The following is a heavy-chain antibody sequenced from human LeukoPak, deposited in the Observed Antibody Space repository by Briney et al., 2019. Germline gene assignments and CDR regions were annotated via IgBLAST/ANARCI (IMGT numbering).Heavy chain of an antibody. CDR1: GGSFSGYY. CDR3: ARGSRIVVVVAATPRYFDC. J-gene: IGHJ4*02. D-gene: IGHD2-15*01. V-gene: IGHV4-34*01. CDR2: INHSGST. Sequence: SETLSLTCAVYGGSFSGYYWSWIRQPPGKGLEWIGEINHSGSTNYNPSLKSRVTISVDTSKNQFSLKLSSVTAADTAVYYCARGSRIVVVVAATPRYFDCWGQGTLVTVSS.